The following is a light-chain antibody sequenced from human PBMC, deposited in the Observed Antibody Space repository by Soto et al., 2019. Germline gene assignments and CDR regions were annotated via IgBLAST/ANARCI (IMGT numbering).Light chain of an antibody. CDR2: GNS. Sequence: QSVLTQPPSVSGAPGQRVTISCTGSSSNIGAGYDVHWYQHLPGTAPKLLIYGNSNRPSGVPDRFSGSKSGTSASLAITGLQAEDEADYYCQSYDSSRSGSVFGGGTKVTVL. CDR1: SSNIGAGYD. CDR3: QSYDSSRSGSV. V-gene: IGLV1-40*01. J-gene: IGLJ2*01.